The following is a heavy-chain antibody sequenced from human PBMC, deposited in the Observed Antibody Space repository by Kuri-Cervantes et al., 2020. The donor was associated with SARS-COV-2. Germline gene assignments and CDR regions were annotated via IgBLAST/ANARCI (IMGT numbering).Heavy chain of an antibody. D-gene: IGHD2-2*01. CDR1: GYFISSGYS. J-gene: IGHJ2*01. V-gene: IGHV4-38-2*02. Sequence: SQILSLTCSVSGYFISSGYSWGWIRQPPGKGLEWIGSIYYSGSTYYNPSLKSRVTISVDTSKNQFSLKLSSVTAADTAEYYCARVPQWGSTIQKNWYFDLWGRGTLVTVSS. CDR2: IYYSGST. CDR3: ARVPQWGSTIQKNWYFDL.